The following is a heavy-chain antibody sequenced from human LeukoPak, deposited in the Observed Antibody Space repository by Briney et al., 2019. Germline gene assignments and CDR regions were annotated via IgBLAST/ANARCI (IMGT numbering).Heavy chain of an antibody. Sequence: GGSLRLSCAASGFTFSSYSMNWVRQAPGKGLEWVSSISSSSSYIYYADSVKGRFTISRDNAKNSLYLQMNSLRAEDTAVYYCAREAEMATLAHDAFDIWGQGTMVIVSS. CDR2: ISSSSSYI. J-gene: IGHJ3*02. CDR3: AREAEMATLAHDAFDI. V-gene: IGHV3-21*01. CDR1: GFTFSSYS. D-gene: IGHD5-24*01.